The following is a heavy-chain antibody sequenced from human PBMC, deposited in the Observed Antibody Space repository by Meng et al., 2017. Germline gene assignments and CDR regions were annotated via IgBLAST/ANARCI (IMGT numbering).Heavy chain of an antibody. D-gene: IGHD6-13*01. CDR3: TTDPGSSWYGYYYYGMDV. J-gene: IGHJ6*02. V-gene: IGHV3-13*01. CDR1: GFTFSSYD. CDR2: IGTAGDT. Sequence: LSLTCAASGFTFSSYDMHWVRQATGKGLEWVSAIGTAGDTYYPGSVKGRFTISRENAKNALYLQMNSLKNEETAVYYCTTDPGSSWYGYYYYGMDVWGQGTTVTVSS.